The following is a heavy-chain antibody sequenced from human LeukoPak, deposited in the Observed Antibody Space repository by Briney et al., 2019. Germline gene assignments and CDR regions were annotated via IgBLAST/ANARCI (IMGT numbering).Heavy chain of an antibody. D-gene: IGHD3-22*01. J-gene: IGHJ1*01. Sequence: GGSLRLSCAASGFTFSSYSMNWVRQAPGKGLECLANIKQDGSETYYADSVKGRFTISRDNAKNSMYLQMNSLRAEDTAVYYCARGQYDRSPFLQHWGQGTLVTVSS. CDR1: GFTFSSYS. V-gene: IGHV3-7*03. CDR3: ARGQYDRSPFLQH. CDR2: IKQDGSET.